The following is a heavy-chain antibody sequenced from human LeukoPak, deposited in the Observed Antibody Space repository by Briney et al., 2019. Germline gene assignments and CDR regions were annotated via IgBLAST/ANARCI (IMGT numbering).Heavy chain of an antibody. CDR1: GYSFTSYW. CDR2: IYPGDSRI. D-gene: IGHD6-13*01. J-gene: IGHJ5*02. Sequence: ESLKISCQGVGYSFTSYWIGWVRQMPGKGMEWMGVIYPGDSRIRYNPSFQGQVTISVDKSISTAYLQWVSLKASDTAMYYCACRDLTSTWSFPWGQGTLVTVSS. V-gene: IGHV5-51*01. CDR3: ACRDLTSTWSFP.